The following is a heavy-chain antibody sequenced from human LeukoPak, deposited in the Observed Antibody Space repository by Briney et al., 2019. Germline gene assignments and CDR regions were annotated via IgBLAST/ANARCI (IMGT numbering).Heavy chain of an antibody. J-gene: IGHJ3*02. Sequence: PSGTLSLSCAGSGGSISSSNWWSWVRQPPGKGLKWIGEIYHSGSTNYNPSLKSRVTIPVDTSKNQFSLKLSSVTAADTAVYYCASIPGIADSFTWAAFDISGQGTMVTVSS. CDR2: IYHSGST. CDR1: GGSISSSNW. D-gene: IGHD6-13*01. CDR3: ASIPGIADSFTWAAFDI. V-gene: IGHV4-4*02.